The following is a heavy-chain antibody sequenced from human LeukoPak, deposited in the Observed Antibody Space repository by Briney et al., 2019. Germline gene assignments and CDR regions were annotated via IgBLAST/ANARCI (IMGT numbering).Heavy chain of an antibody. CDR1: GGSISSSSYY. V-gene: IGHV4-39*01. Sequence: SETLSLTCTVSGGSISSSSYYWGWIRQPPGKGLEWIGSIYYSGSTYYNPSLKSRVTISVDTSKNQFSLKLSSVTAADTAVYYCATGKRVXGSTRWFDPWGQGTLVTVSS. CDR2: IYYSGST. CDR3: ATGKRVXGSTRWFDP. D-gene: IGHD2-2*01. J-gene: IGHJ5*02.